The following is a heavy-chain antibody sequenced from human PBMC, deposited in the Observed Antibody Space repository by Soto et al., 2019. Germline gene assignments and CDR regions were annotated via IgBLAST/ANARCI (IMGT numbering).Heavy chain of an antibody. J-gene: IGHJ6*02. D-gene: IGHD3-10*02. CDR3: ARGDRGCSASPASYYYSGWDV. CDR1: GFTLSSYA. Sequence: DVQLLESGGNLVQPGGSLTLSWSASGFTLSSYAMSWVRQAPGKGLEWVSSISAGGDMTYNSDSVKGRFTISRDNANNAVFLQMHNLRIEDTALYYCARGDRGCSASPASYYYSGWDVWGQGATVTVS. CDR2: ISAGGDMT. V-gene: IGHV3-23*01.